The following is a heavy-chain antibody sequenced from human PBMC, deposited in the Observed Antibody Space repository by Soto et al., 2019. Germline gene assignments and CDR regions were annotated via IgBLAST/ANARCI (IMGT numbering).Heavy chain of an antibody. V-gene: IGHV1-69*02. CDR2: IIPFLRVT. CDR3: TRESPPNYYYGMDV. CDR1: GGAFSVHA. J-gene: IGHJ6*02. Sequence: QVQLVQSGAEVKKPGSSVNISCKASGGAFSVHAITWVRQAPGQGLEWMGRIIPFLRVTTYAQRFRDRVTIIADNATDTAYMELSGLRSEDTAMYFCTRESPPNYYYGMDVWGQGTTVTVSS. D-gene: IGHD3-10*01.